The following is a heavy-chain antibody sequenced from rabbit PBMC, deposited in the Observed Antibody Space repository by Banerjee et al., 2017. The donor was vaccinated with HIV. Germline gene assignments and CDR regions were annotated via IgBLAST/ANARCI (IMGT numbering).Heavy chain of an antibody. V-gene: IGHV1S45*01. D-gene: IGHD8-1*01. Sequence: QEHLEESGGELVKAGGFLTLTWTASGFCLSLYELCWVCLAPGKGLEWDACSYAGSSGTTYYANWAKGRFTISKTSSTTVTLQMTSLAAADTATYFCARDRDTGSVYYFDLWGPGTLVTVS. CDR3: ARDRDTGSVYYFDL. CDR2: SYAGSSGTT. J-gene: IGHJ4*01. CDR1: GFCLSLYE.